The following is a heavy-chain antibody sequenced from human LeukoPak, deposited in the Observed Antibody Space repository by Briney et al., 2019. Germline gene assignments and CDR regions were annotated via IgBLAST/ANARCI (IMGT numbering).Heavy chain of an antibody. CDR3: AREGGGPRWLDP. CDR2: INTSGNS. D-gene: IGHD6-25*01. Sequence: TLSLTCTVSGGSMSSYDWVWIPEPAGKGLESIGRINTSGNSNYNPSLRGRVTMSVDTSKNQFSLNLSSVTAADTAVYYCAREGGGPRWLDPWGQGTLVTVSS. CDR1: GGSMSSYD. V-gene: IGHV4-4*07. J-gene: IGHJ5*02.